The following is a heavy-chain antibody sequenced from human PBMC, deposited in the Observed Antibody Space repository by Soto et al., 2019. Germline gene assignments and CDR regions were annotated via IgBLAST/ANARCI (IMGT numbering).Heavy chain of an antibody. D-gene: IGHD3-10*01. CDR3: ARDYYSSGNYFLDY. Sequence: PSETLSLTCTVSGASIKSGGDYWSWIRQHPGKGLERIGHMHYSGKTDYNPSLKSRLSISLDTSKNQFSLNLSSVTAEDTAVYYCARDYYSSGNYFLDYWGPGTLVTVS. CDR2: MHYSGKT. J-gene: IGHJ4*02. CDR1: GASIKSGGDY. V-gene: IGHV4-31*03.